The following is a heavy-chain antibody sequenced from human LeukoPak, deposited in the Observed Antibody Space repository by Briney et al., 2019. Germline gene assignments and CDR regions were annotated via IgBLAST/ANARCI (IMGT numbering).Heavy chain of an antibody. CDR2: IYYCGRT. Sequence: PSETLSLTCTVSGGSISSYYWSWIRQPPGKGLEWIGYIYYCGRTNYNPSLKSRVTISVDTSKTQFSLKLSSATAAGTAVYYCARALGDCIGGSCYLNTNWFDPWGQGTLVTVSS. CDR1: GGSISSYY. V-gene: IGHV4-59*01. CDR3: ARALGDCIGGSCYLNTNWFDP. J-gene: IGHJ5*02. D-gene: IGHD2-15*01.